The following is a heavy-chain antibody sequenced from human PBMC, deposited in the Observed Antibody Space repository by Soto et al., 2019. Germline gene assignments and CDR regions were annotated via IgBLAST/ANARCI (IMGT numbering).Heavy chain of an antibody. J-gene: IGHJ3*02. Sequence: GGSLRLSCAASGFIFSNHWMSWVRQAPGKGLEGVANIKPDGSVTYYVDSMKGRFTVSRDNAKNTLYLQMNNLRVEDTAVYYCAREILVPAAFDAFDIWGQGTMVTVSS. CDR3: AREILVPAAFDAFDI. CDR1: GFIFSNHW. CDR2: IKPDGSVT. V-gene: IGHV3-7*01. D-gene: IGHD2-2*01.